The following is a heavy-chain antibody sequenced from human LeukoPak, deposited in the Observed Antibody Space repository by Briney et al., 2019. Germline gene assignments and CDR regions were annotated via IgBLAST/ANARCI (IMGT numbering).Heavy chain of an antibody. CDR1: GGSISSYY. CDR2: IYYSGST. V-gene: IGHV4-59*01. J-gene: IGHJ5*02. CDR3: AREGPHYYDSSSTAPRFDP. D-gene: IGHD3-22*01. Sequence: SEALSLTCTVSGGSISSYYWSWIRQPPGKGLEWIGYIYYSGSTNYNPSLKSRVTISVDTSKNQFSLKLSSVTAADTAVYYCAREGPHYYDSSSTAPRFDPWGQGTLVTVSS.